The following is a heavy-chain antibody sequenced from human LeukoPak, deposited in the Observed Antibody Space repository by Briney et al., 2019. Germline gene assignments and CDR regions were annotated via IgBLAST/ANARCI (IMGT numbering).Heavy chain of an antibody. CDR3: TRGLIVATTSGGY. D-gene: IGHD5-12*01. J-gene: IGHJ4*02. CDR2: IRSKAYGGTT. V-gene: IGHV3-49*03. CDR1: GFTFGDYG. Sequence: PGRSLRLSCTASGFTFGDYGMSWFRQAPGKGLEWVGFIRSKAYGGTTEYAASVKGRFTISRDDSKSIAYLQMNSLKTEDTAVYYCTRGLIVATTSGGYWGQGTLVTVSS.